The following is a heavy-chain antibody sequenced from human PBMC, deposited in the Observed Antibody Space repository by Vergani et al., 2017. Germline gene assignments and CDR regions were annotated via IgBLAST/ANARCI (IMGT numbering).Heavy chain of an antibody. D-gene: IGHD7-27*01. CDR3: ARGNWAPRY. CDR2: IYYSGST. Sequence: QVQLQESGPGLVKPSETLSLTCTVSGGSISSYYWSWIRQPPGKGLEWIGYIYYSGSTNYNPSLKSRVTISVDTSKNQFSLKLSSVTAADTAVYSCARGNWAPRYWGQGTLVTVSS. J-gene: IGHJ4*02. V-gene: IGHV4-59*01. CDR1: GGSISSYY.